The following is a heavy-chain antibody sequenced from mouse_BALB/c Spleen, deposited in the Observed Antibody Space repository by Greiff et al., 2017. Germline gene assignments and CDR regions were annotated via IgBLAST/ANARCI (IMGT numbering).Heavy chain of an antibody. CDR2: ISSGGST. D-gene: IGHD1-1*01. V-gene: IGHV5-6-5*01. Sequence: EVQGVESGGGLVKPGGSLKLSCAASGFTFSSYAMSWVRQTPEKRLEWVASISSGGSTYYPDSVKGRFTISRDNARNILYLQMSSLRSEDTAMYYCAREGVITTSYYAMDYWGQGTSVTVSS. CDR1: GFTFSSYA. J-gene: IGHJ4*01. CDR3: AREGVITTSYYAMDY.